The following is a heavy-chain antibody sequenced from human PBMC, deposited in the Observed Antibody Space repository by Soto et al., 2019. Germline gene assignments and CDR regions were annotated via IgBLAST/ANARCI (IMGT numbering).Heavy chain of an antibody. J-gene: IGHJ5*02. CDR2: IYHSGST. V-gene: IGHV4-30-2*01. Sequence: TLSLTCVVSGGSISSGGYSWSWIRQPPGKGLEWIGYIYHSGSTYYNPSLKSRVTISVDRSKNQFSLKLSSVTAADTAVYYCVRVPGPWGQGTLVTVSP. CDR3: VRVPGP. CDR1: GGSISSGGYS.